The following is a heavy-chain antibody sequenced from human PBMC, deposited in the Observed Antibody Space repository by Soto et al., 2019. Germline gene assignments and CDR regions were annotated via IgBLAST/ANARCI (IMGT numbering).Heavy chain of an antibody. V-gene: IGHV1-18*01. Sequence: QVQLVQSGAEVKKPGASVKVSCKASGYTFTSYGISWVRQAPGQGLEWMGWISAYNGITTYAPKLQGRVTMTTDTSTRTACRELRSLCSDDTAVYYCARDWETTVTAQPDYWGQGTLVTVSS. CDR1: GYTFTSYG. CDR3: ARDWETTVTAQPDY. J-gene: IGHJ4*02. D-gene: IGHD4-17*01. CDR2: ISAYNGIT.